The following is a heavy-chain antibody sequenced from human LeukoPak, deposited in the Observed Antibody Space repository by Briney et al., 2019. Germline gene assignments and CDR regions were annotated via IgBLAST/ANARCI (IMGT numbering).Heavy chain of an antibody. Sequence: GGSLRLSCAASGFTVSSNYMSWVRQAPGKGLEWVPVIYSGGTTHYADSVKGRFTISRDNSKNTLYLQMNSLRAEDTAVYYCAKVVSGGYDPWYYFDYWGQGTLVTVSS. CDR3: AKVVSGGYDPWYYFDY. D-gene: IGHD5-12*01. J-gene: IGHJ4*02. CDR1: GFTVSSNY. V-gene: IGHV3-66*01. CDR2: IYSGGTT.